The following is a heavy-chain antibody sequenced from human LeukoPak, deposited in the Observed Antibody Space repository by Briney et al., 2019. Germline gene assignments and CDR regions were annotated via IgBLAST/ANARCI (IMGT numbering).Heavy chain of an antibody. D-gene: IGHD3-16*01. Sequence: SETLSLMCSVSGAPINSYWWTWIRQPAGKGLEFMGRIYTTGRTEYNPSLKSRVTISVDTSKNQFSLKLSSVTAADTAVYYCATLWDWGQGTLVTVSS. CDR3: ATLWD. CDR2: IYTTGRT. CDR1: GAPINSYW. V-gene: IGHV4-4*07. J-gene: IGHJ4*02.